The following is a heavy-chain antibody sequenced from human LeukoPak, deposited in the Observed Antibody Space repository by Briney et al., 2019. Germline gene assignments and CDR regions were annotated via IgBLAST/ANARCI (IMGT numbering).Heavy chain of an antibody. CDR3: ARDSSAYSGGYYYYGMDV. CDR1: GFTFSSYA. Sequence: GGSLRLSCAASGFTFSSYAMHWVRQAPGKGLEWVAVISFDGTNKYYADSVKGRFTISRDNSKNTLYLQMNSLRTEDTALYYCARDSSAYSGGYYYYGMDVWGQGTTVTVSS. D-gene: IGHD6-13*01. CDR2: ISFDGTNK. J-gene: IGHJ6*02. V-gene: IGHV3-30-3*01.